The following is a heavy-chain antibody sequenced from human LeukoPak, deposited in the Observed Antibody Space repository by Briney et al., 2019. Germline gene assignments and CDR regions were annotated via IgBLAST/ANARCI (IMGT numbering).Heavy chain of an antibody. CDR3: ARGLGCSIGSCYFDS. CDR2: ISGSGGST. Sequence: GGSLRLSCAASGFTFSSYAMSWVRQAPGKGLEWVSGISGSGGSTYYADSVKGRFTISKDNSKNTLYFQMNSLRAEDTAVYYCARGLGCSIGSCYFDSWGQGALVTVSS. J-gene: IGHJ4*02. D-gene: IGHD6-13*01. CDR1: GFTFSSYA. V-gene: IGHV3-23*01.